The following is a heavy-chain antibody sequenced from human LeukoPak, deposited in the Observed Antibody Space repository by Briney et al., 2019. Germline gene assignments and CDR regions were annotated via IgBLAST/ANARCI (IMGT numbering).Heavy chain of an antibody. CDR3: ARGRGYYDILTGYYKDAFDI. D-gene: IGHD3-9*01. CDR1: GYTFTSYD. Sequence: ASVKVSCKASGYTFTSYDINWVRQATGQGLEWMGWMNPNSGNTGYAQKFQGRVTMTRNTSISTAYMELSSLRSEDTAVYYCARGRGYYDILTGYYKDAFDIWGQGTMVTVSS. V-gene: IGHV1-8*01. J-gene: IGHJ3*02. CDR2: MNPNSGNT.